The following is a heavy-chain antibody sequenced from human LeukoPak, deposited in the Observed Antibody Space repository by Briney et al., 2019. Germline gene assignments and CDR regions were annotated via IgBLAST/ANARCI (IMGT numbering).Heavy chain of an antibody. CDR3: ARDQHYYDSSGYYDYFDC. CDR1: GYTFTSYG. CDR2: ISAYNGNT. D-gene: IGHD3-22*01. V-gene: IGHV1-18*04. Sequence: GASVKVSCKASGYTFTSYGISWVRQAPGQGLEWMGWISAYNGNTNYAQKLQGRVTMTTDTATSTAYMELRSLRSDDTAVYYCARDQHYYDSSGYYDYFDCWGQGTLVTVSS. J-gene: IGHJ4*02.